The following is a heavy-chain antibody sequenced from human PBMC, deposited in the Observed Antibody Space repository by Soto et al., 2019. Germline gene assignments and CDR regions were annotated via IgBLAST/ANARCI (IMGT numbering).Heavy chain of an antibody. CDR2: INAGNGNT. CDR1: GYTFTSYA. D-gene: IGHD3-3*01. Sequence: QVQLVQSGAEVKKPGASVKVSCKASGYTFTSYAMHWVRQAPGQRLEWMGWINAGNGNTKYSPKFQGRVTSTRATSASTGYTELNSRRSEDPAVYCLAVDTVVGVVNLPWGQGTLVTFSS. J-gene: IGHJ5*02. CDR3: AVDTVVGVVNLP. V-gene: IGHV1-3*01.